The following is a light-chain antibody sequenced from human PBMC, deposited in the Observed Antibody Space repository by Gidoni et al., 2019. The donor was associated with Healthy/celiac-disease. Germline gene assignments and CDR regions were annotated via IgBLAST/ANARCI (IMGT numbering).Light chain of an antibody. Sequence: QSVLTQPPSVSGAPGQKITISCTGSSSNLGAGHHVHWYQHLPGTAPKVLIFANRHRPSGVPDRFSASKSGTSASLVITGLQPEDETDYYCQSYDTSLSAYVFGTGTKVTVL. V-gene: IGLV1-40*01. CDR1: SSNLGAGHH. J-gene: IGLJ1*01. CDR2: ANR. CDR3: QSYDTSLSAYV.